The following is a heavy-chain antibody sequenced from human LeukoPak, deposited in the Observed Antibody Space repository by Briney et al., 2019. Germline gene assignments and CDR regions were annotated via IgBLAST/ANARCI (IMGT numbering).Heavy chain of an antibody. CDR1: GFTVSSNY. CDR2: IYSGGST. Sequence: QTGGSLRLSCAASGFTVSSNYMSWVRQAPGKGLEWVSVIYSGGSTYYADSVKGRFTISRDNSKNTLYLQMNSLRAEDTAVYYCARATWSDGPMVYAIREYYLDYWGQGTLVTVSS. V-gene: IGHV3-53*01. CDR3: ARATWSDGPMVYAIREYYLDY. D-gene: IGHD2-8*01. J-gene: IGHJ4*02.